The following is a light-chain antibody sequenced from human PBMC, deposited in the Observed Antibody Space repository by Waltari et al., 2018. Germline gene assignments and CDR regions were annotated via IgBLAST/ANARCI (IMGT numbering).Light chain of an antibody. CDR1: QGISSS. V-gene: IGKV1-9*01. CDR2: AAS. CDR3: QQLNSYPLT. Sequence: IQLTQSPSSLSASVGDRVPITCRASQGISSSLAWYHQKPGKAPKLLIYAASALQSGVPSRFSGSGSGTDFTLTISSLQPEDFATYYCQQLNSYPLTFGGGTKVEIK. J-gene: IGKJ4*01.